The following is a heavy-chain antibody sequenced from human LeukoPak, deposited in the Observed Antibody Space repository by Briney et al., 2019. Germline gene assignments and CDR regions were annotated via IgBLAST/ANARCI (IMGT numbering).Heavy chain of an antibody. CDR1: GFSFDDYG. V-gene: IGHV3-20*04. CDR2: INWNGGRT. CDR3: AKDLMMGGYDPDY. J-gene: IGHJ4*02. D-gene: IGHD5-12*01. Sequence: GGSLRLSCAASGFSFDDYGMSWVRQAPGKGLEWVSSINWNGGRTGYSDSVKGRFTISRDNSKNTLYLQMNSLRAEDTAVYYCAKDLMMGGYDPDYWGQGTLVTVSS.